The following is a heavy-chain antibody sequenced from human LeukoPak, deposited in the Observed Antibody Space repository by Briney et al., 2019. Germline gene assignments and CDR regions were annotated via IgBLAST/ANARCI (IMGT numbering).Heavy chain of an antibody. CDR2: VNSGGSHM. CDR1: GFTFSSYE. CDR3: ARHTDSSGYPRLLDY. J-gene: IGHJ4*01. D-gene: IGHD3-22*01. Sequence: DGSLTLSCAASGFTFSSYEMNCVRQAPGKGLEWLSYVNSGGSHMYYADSVKGRFTISRDNAKNSLYLQMNSLRAEDTAVYYCARHTDSSGYPRLLDYWGHGTVDTVSS. V-gene: IGHV3-48*03.